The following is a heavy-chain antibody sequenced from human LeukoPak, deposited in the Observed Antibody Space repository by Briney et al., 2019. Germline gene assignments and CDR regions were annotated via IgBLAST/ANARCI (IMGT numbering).Heavy chain of an antibody. CDR1: GFTFSSYW. V-gene: IGHV3-7*04. D-gene: IGHD5-12*01. CDR2: IKQDGSEK. CDR3: ARAGSGYDYGDYYYGMDV. Sequence: GGSLRLSCAASGFTFSSYWMGWVRQAPGKGLEWVANIKQDGSEKYYVDSVKGRFTISKDNAKNSLYLQMNSLRAEDTAVYYCARAGSGYDYGDYYYGMDVWGQGTTVTVSS. J-gene: IGHJ6*02.